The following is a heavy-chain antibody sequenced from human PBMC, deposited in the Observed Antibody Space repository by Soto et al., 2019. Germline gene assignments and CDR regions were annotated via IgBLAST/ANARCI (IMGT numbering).Heavy chain of an antibody. D-gene: IGHD6-13*01. CDR3: ASFMTDSSSGAAY. Sequence: SYAISWARKTTGQGLEWMVGIIPIFGTANYAQKFQGRVTITADESTSTAYMELSSLRSEDTAVYYCASFMTDSSSGAAYWGQGTLVPVSS. CDR1: SYA. V-gene: IGHV1-69*01. J-gene: IGHJ4*02. CDR2: IIPIFGTA.